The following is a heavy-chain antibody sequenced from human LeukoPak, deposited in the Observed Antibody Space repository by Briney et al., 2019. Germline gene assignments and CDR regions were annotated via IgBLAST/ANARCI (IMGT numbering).Heavy chain of an antibody. Sequence: GASVKVSCKVSGYTLTELSMHWVRQAPGKGLEWMGGFDPEDGETIYAQKFQGRVTMTEDTSTDTAYMELSSLRSEDTAVYYCATGEQWLVRVSLDYWGQGTLVTVSS. D-gene: IGHD6-19*01. CDR2: FDPEDGET. J-gene: IGHJ4*02. V-gene: IGHV1-24*01. CDR3: ATGEQWLVRVSLDY. CDR1: GYTLTELS.